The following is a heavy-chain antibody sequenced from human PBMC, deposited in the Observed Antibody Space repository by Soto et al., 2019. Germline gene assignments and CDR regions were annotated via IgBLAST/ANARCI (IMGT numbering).Heavy chain of an antibody. Sequence: SETLSLTCAVSGGSISSGGYSWSWIRQPPGKGLEWIGYIYHSGSTYYNPSLKSRVTISVDRSKNQFSLKLSSVTAADTAVYYCARDGSSSGWFDPWGQGTLVTVS. J-gene: IGHJ5*02. CDR1: GGSISSGGYS. D-gene: IGHD6-13*01. CDR3: ARDGSSSGWFDP. CDR2: IYHSGST. V-gene: IGHV4-30-2*01.